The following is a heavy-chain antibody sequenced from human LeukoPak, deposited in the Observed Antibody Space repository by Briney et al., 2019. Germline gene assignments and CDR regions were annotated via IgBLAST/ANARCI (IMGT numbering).Heavy chain of an antibody. CDR1: RGTFSSYA. J-gene: IGHJ4*02. D-gene: IGHD1-26*01. CDR3: ARGATLYYFDY. CDR2: IIPILGIA. V-gene: IGHV1-69*04. Sequence: ASVKVSCKASRGTFSSYAISWVRQAPGQGLEWMGRIIPILGIANYAQKFQGRVTITADKSTSTAYMELSSLRSEDTAVYYCARGATLYYFDYWGQGTLVTVSS.